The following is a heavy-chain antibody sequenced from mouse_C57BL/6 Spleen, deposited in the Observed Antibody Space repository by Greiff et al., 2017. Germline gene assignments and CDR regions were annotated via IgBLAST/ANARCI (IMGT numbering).Heavy chain of an antibody. CDR3: ASEDYYGSRAYYYAMDY. D-gene: IGHD1-1*01. J-gene: IGHJ4*01. Sequence: EVQLQQSGPELVKPGASVKMSCKASGYTFTDYNMHWVKQSHGKSLEWIGYINPNNGGTSYNQKFKGKATLTVNKSSSTAYMELRSLTSEDSAVYYCASEDYYGSRAYYYAMDYWGQGTSVTVSS. V-gene: IGHV1-22*01. CDR2: INPNNGGT. CDR1: GYTFTDYN.